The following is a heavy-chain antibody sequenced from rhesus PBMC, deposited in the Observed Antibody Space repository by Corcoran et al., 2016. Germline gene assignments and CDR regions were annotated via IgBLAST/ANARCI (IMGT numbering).Heavy chain of an antibody. D-gene: IGHD2-21*01. Sequence: QVQLQESGPGLVKPSETLSLTCAVSGGSISSGYYYWSWIRQPPGKGLEWIGYITYSGSTSYNPSLKSRVTSSRDTSKNQFSLKLSSVTTADTAVYYCARWGYCTGSGCYGYWGQGVLVTVSS. V-gene: IGHV4-122*02. J-gene: IGHJ4*01. CDR1: GGSISSGYYY. CDR3: ARWGYCTGSGCYGY. CDR2: ITYSGST.